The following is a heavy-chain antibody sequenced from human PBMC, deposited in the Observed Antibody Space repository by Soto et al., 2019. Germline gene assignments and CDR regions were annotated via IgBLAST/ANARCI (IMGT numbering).Heavy chain of an antibody. CDR1: GDTVTKYG. J-gene: IGHJ4*02. D-gene: IGHD6-19*01. CDR3: ASATSIAGAGKET. CDR2: ISFYNGHT. V-gene: IGHV1-18*01. Sequence: QVQLVQSGGEVKKPGASVKVSCKASGDTVTKYGISWVRQAPGQGLEWLGWISFYNGHTNYALKFQDRITFTTDTSTSTGSMELRSLTSDDTAVYYCASATSIAGAGKETWGQGTLVTVSS.